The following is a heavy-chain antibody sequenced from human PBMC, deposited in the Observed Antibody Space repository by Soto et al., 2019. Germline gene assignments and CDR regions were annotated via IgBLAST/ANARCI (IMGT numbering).Heavy chain of an antibody. D-gene: IGHD3-3*01. CDR1: GFSLNTGGVG. CDR2: IFWDDDK. V-gene: IGHV2-5*02. J-gene: IGHJ4*02. CDR3: AHRMGKYNFWNGGYFDF. Sequence: QITLMESGPTLVKPTQTLTLTCTFSGFSLNTGGVGVGWIRQPPGKALEWLAVIFWDDDKRYSPSLKIRLTIFKDTSKNQVVLLMTNMDPVDTATYYYAHRMGKYNFWNGGYFDFWGQGTLVTASS.